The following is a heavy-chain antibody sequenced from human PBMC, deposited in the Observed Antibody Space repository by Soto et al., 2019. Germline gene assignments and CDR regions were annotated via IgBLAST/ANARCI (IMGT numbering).Heavy chain of an antibody. V-gene: IGHV4-34*01. CDR3: AGTTLERRAFDI. CDR1: GGSFSGYY. D-gene: IGHD1-1*01. Sequence: SETLSLTCAVYGGSFSGYYWSWIRQPPGKGLEWIGEINHSGSTNYNPSPKIRVTISLNTSKNQFSLKLSSVTAADTAVYYCAGTTLERRAFDIWGQGTMVTVSS. CDR2: INHSGST. J-gene: IGHJ3*02.